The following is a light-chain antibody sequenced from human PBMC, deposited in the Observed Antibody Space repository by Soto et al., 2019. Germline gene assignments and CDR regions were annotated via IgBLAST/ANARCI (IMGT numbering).Light chain of an antibody. J-gene: IGLJ1*01. V-gene: IGLV2-11*01. Sequence: QSVLTQPRSVSGSPGQSVTISCTGTSSDVGGYKYVSWFQQHPGKAPKLMIYDVSKRPSGVPDRLSGSKSGSTASLTISGLQAEDEADYYCCSYAGSYTYVFGTGTKVTVL. CDR3: CSYAGSYTYV. CDR1: SSDVGGYKY. CDR2: DVS.